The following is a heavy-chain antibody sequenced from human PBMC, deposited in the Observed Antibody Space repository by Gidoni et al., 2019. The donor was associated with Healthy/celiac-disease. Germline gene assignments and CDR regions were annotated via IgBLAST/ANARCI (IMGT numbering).Heavy chain of an antibody. D-gene: IGHD5-12*01. CDR2: RIPICGTA. CDR3: ARDRGGLVATVYYFDY. J-gene: IGHJ4*02. CDR1: GGTFSSYA. Sequence: QVQLVQSGAEVKKPGSSVKVSCKASGGTFSSYAISWVRQAPGQGLEWMGGRIPICGTAHYAQTFQGRVTIAADESPSTASMELSSLRSEDTAVYYCARDRGGLVATVYYFDYWGQGTLVTVSS. V-gene: IGHV1-69*01.